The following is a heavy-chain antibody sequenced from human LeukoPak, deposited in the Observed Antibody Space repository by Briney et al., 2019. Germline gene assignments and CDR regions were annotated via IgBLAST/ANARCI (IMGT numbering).Heavy chain of an antibody. Sequence: GGSLRLSCVGSGFTFSRDWMIWVRQAPGKGLEWVANINQDGSEKYYVDSVKGRFTISRDNAKNSLYLQMNSLRAEDTAMSYCARGQLPGNYWGQGTLVTVSS. V-gene: IGHV3-7*05. CDR2: INQDGSEK. J-gene: IGHJ4*02. CDR3: ARGQLPGNY. CDR1: GFTFSRDW. D-gene: IGHD2-2*01.